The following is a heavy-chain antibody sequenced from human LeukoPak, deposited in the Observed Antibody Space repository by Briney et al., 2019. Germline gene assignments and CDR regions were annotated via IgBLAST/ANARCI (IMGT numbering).Heavy chain of an antibody. CDR2: IKQDGSEK. J-gene: IGHJ3*02. Sequence: GGSLRLSCAASGFTFNSYWMSWVHQAPGKGLEWVANIKQDGSEKEYVDSVKGRFTISRDNAKNSLYVQMNSLRVEDTAVYYCAREGVGGFDIWGQGTMVTVSS. CDR1: GFTFNSYW. V-gene: IGHV3-7*01. CDR3: AREGVGGFDI. D-gene: IGHD3-16*01.